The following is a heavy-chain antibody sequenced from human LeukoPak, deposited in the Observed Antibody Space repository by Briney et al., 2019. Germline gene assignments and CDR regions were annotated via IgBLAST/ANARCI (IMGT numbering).Heavy chain of an antibody. CDR1: GFTFSSYW. CDR3: ARERNDYGDYEDAFDI. J-gene: IGHJ3*02. CDR2: INSDGSST. V-gene: IGHV3-74*01. Sequence: PGGSLRLSCAASGFTFSSYWMHWVRQAPGKGLVWVSRINSDGSSTSYADSVKGRFTISRDNAKNTLYLQMNSLRAEDTAVYYCARERNDYGDYEDAFDIWGQGTMVTVSS. D-gene: IGHD4-17*01.